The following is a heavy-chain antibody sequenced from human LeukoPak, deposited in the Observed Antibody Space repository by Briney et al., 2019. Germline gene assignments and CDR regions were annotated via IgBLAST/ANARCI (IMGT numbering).Heavy chain of an antibody. J-gene: IGHJ4*02. CDR3: ARERDIVVVPAAFGLGY. Sequence: PGGSLRLSCAASGFTFSSYGMHWVRQAPGKGLEWVAVIWYDGSNKYYADSVKGRFTISRDNSKNTLYLQMNSLRAEDTAVYYCARERDIVVVPAAFGLGYWGQGTLVTVSS. CDR2: IWYDGSNK. CDR1: GFTFSSYG. D-gene: IGHD2-2*01. V-gene: IGHV3-33*01.